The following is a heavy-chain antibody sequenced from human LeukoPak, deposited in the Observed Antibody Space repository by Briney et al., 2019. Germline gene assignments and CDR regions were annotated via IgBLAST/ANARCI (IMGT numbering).Heavy chain of an antibody. D-gene: IGHD6-13*01. Sequence: SESLSLTCTVSGGSINGYYWSWIRQPAGKGLEWIGRVYNSESINYNPSLKSRVTMSIDTSKNQFSLKLNSVTAADTAVYYCARDRSSSYTRDWFDPWGQGALVTVSS. J-gene: IGHJ5*02. CDR3: ARDRSSSYTRDWFDP. CDR1: GGSINGYY. V-gene: IGHV4-4*07. CDR2: VYNSESI.